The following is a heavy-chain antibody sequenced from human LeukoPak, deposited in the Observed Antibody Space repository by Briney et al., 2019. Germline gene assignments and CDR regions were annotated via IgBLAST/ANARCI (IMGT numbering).Heavy chain of an antibody. D-gene: IGHD5-24*01. Sequence: PGGSLRLSCVGSGLTFSGFEMNWVRQAPGKGLERVSYIRGDGTIKTYADSVKGRFTISRDNAKNSLYLQMNSLRVEDTAIYYCARRFRDWGQGTLVTVSS. CDR3: ARRFRD. CDR2: IRGDGTIK. CDR1: GLTFSGFE. V-gene: IGHV3-48*03. J-gene: IGHJ4*02.